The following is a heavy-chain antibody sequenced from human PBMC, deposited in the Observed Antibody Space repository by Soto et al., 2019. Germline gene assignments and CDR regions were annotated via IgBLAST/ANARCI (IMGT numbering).Heavy chain of an antibody. CDR3: AKGGKYYYGSGSYYKGY. J-gene: IGHJ4*02. Sequence: GGSLRLSCAASGFTFSSYAMSWVGRAPGKGLEWVSAISGSGGSTYYADSVKGRFTISRDNSKNTLYLQMNSLRAEDTAVYYCAKGGKYYYGSGSYYKGYWGQGTLVTVSS. V-gene: IGHV3-23*01. CDR1: GFTFSSYA. D-gene: IGHD3-10*01. CDR2: ISGSGGST.